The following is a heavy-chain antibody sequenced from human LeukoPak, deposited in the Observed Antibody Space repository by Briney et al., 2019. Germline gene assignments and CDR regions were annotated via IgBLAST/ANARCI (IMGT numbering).Heavy chain of an antibody. D-gene: IGHD6-13*01. CDR3: ARHLEYISSWKGYYFDY. J-gene: IGHJ4*02. V-gene: IGHV4-59*01. CDR2: IYYSGST. CDR1: GGSIRSYY. Sequence: SETLSLTCTVSGGSIRSYYWSWIRQPPGKGLEWIGYIYYSGSTNYNPSLKSRVSISVDTSKNQFSLKLSSVTAADTAVYYCARHLEYISSWKGYYFDYWGQGTLVTVSS.